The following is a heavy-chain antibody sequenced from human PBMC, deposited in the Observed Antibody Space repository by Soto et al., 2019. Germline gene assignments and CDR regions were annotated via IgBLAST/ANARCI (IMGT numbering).Heavy chain of an antibody. D-gene: IGHD7-27*01. CDR2: IYPSDSDT. V-gene: IGHV5-51*01. CDR3: VRATGASTSYFDY. Sequence: PGESLKISCKASGYSFTSYWIGWVRQMPGKGLECMGIIYPSDSDTRYSPSFQGQVTISVDKSISTAYLQWSSLKASDTAMYYCVRATGASTSYFDYWGQGALVTVSS. CDR1: GYSFTSYW. J-gene: IGHJ4*01.